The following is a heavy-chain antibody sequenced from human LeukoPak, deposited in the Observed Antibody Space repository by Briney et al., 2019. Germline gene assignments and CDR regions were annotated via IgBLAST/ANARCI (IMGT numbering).Heavy chain of an antibody. J-gene: IGHJ4*02. CDR2: IYSSGST. V-gene: IGHV4-61*02. CDR3: ARDRDYGGIDY. CDR1: GGSISSSSYY. D-gene: IGHD4/OR15-4a*01. Sequence: PSETLSLTCTVSGGSISSSSYYWSWIRQPAGKGLEWIGRIYSSGSTNYNPSLKSRVTMSVNTSKNQFSLKLSSVTAADTAFYYCARDRDYGGIDYWGQGTLVTVSS.